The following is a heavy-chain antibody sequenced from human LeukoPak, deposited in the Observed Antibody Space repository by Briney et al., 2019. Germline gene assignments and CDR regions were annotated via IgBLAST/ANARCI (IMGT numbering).Heavy chain of an antibody. J-gene: IGHJ5*02. Sequence: KPSETLSLTCAVYGGSFSGYYWSWIRQPPGKGLEWIGEINHSGSTNYNPSPKSRVTISVDTSKNQFSLKLSSVTAADTAVYYCARGRVAVAGTLVRGWFDPWGQGTLVTVSS. D-gene: IGHD6-19*01. CDR2: INHSGST. CDR1: GGSFSGYY. V-gene: IGHV4-34*01. CDR3: ARGRVAVAGTLVRGWFDP.